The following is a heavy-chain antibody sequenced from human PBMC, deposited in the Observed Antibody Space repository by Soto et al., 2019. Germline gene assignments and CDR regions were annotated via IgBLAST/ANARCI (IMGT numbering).Heavy chain of an antibody. CDR3: VIPTRSVRGMGV. CDR1: GVTFSNFW. Sequence: PVGSLRLSCAASGVTFSNFWMSWARQAPGKGLEWVANIKGDGSVTQYVASVEGRFTISRDNAKYSLYLQMNSLRVEDTALYYCVIPTRSVRGMGVWGQATTVTVSS. V-gene: IGHV3-7*03. J-gene: IGHJ6*02. D-gene: IGHD6-6*01. CDR2: IKGDGSVT.